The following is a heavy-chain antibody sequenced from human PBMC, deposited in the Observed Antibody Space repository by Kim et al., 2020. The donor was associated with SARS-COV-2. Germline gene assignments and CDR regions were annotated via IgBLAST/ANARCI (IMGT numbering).Heavy chain of an antibody. CDR3: TRAPPRRDDY. CDR2: GTR. J-gene: IGHJ4*02. Sequence: GTREYAASVNGRFTISRDDTKNIAYLQMHSLETEDAAVYYCTRAPPRRDDYWGQGTLVTVSS. V-gene: IGHV3-49*02.